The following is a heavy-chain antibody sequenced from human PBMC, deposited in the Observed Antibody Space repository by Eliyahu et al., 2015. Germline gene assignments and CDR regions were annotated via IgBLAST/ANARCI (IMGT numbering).Heavy chain of an antibody. CDR2: INPKSGAT. V-gene: IGHV1-2*02. CDR1: GYTFTDYY. J-gene: IGHJ3*02. Sequence: QVQLVQSGAEVKKPGASVKVSCKASGYTFTDYYLHWVRQAPGQGLEWMGWINPKSGATNYAQKFQGRVTMTRDTSINTASLEVKRLRNDDTAVYFCARGPSGEIWGQGTMVTVSS. D-gene: IGHD3-10*01. CDR3: ARGPSGEI.